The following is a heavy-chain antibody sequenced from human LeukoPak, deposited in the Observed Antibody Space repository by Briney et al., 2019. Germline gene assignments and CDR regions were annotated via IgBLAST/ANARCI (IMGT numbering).Heavy chain of an antibody. CDR1: GGSFSDYY. V-gene: IGHV4-34*01. CDR2: IYHSGST. Sequence: SETLSLTCAVYGGSFSDYYWSWIRQPPGKGLEWIGSIYHSGSTYYNPSLKSRVTISVDTSKNQFSLKLSSVTAADTAVYYCARDRTLVIFDYWGQGTLVTVSS. D-gene: IGHD1-14*01. J-gene: IGHJ4*02. CDR3: ARDRTLVIFDY.